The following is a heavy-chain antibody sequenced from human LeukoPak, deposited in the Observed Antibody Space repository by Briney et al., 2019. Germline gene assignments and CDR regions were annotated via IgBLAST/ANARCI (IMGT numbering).Heavy chain of an antibody. CDR2: INPNSGGT. D-gene: IGHD3-16*02. V-gene: IGHV1-2*02. CDR3: ALLYYDYVWGSYRP. Sequence: ASVKVSCKASGYTFTGYYMHWVRQAPGQGLEWMGWINPNSGGTNYAQKFQGRVTMTRDTSISTAYMELSRLRSDDTAVYYCALLYYDYVWGSYRPWGQGTLVTVSS. J-gene: IGHJ5*02. CDR1: GYTFTGYY.